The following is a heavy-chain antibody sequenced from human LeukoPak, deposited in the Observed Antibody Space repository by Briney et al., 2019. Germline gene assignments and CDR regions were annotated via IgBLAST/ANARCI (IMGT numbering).Heavy chain of an antibody. D-gene: IGHD3-22*01. V-gene: IGHV4-30-2*01. CDR1: GGSISSGGYS. CDR3: ARDYYDSSGYYYFDY. J-gene: IGHJ4*02. Sequence: PSETLSLTCAVSGGSISSGGYSWSWIRQPPGKGLEWIVYIYHSGSTYYNPSLKSRVTISVDRSKNQFSLKLSSVTAADTAVYYCARDYYDSSGYYYFDYWGQGTLVTVSS. CDR2: IYHSGST.